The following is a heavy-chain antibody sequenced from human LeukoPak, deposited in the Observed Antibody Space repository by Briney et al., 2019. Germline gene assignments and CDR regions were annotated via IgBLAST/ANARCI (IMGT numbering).Heavy chain of an antibody. V-gene: IGHV1-69*13. CDR2: IIPIFGTA. CDR1: GGTFSSYA. CDR3: ARYVEYGYSGYDYYYYYMDV. Sequence: ASVKVSCKASGGTFSSYAISWVRQAPGQGLEWMGGIIPIFGTANYAQKFQGRVTITADESTSTAYMELSSLRSEDTAVYYCARYVEYGYSGYDYYYYYMDVWGKGATVTVSS. J-gene: IGHJ6*03. D-gene: IGHD5-12*01.